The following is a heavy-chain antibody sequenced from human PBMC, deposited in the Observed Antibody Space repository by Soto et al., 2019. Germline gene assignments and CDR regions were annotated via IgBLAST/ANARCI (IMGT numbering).Heavy chain of an antibody. V-gene: IGHV3-48*01. CDR3: ASANNYGSPGDFDY. D-gene: IGHD4-17*01. CDR1: GFTFSSYS. J-gene: IGHJ4*02. Sequence: EVQLVESGGGLVQPGGSLRLSCAASGFTFSSYSMNWVRQAPGKGLEWVSYISSSRSTIYYADSVKGRFTISRDNAKNSLYVQMNSLRAEDTAVYYGASANNYGSPGDFDYWGQGTLVTVSS. CDR2: ISSSRSTI.